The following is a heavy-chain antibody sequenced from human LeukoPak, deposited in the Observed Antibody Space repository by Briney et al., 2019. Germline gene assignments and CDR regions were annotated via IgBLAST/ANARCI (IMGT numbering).Heavy chain of an antibody. D-gene: IGHD3-10*01. CDR2: IYYSGST. J-gene: IGHJ6*02. CDR1: GGSVSSGSYY. CDR3: ASFEVRDTYGMDV. Sequence: SETLSLTCTVSGGSVSSGSYYWSWIRQHPGKGLERIGYIYYSGSTYYNPSLKSRVTISVDTSKNQFSLKLSSVTAADTAVYYCASFEVRDTYGMDVWGQGTTVTVSS. V-gene: IGHV4-31*03.